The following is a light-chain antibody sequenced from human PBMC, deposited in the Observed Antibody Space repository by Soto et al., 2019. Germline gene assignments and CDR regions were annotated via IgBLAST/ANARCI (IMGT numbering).Light chain of an antibody. V-gene: IGLV2-8*01. CDR1: SSDVGGYDR. J-gene: IGLJ2*01. Sequence: QSALTQPPSASGSPGQSVTISCTGTSSDVGGYDRVSWYQQHPGKVPKLMIYEVSKRPSGVPDRFSASKSGNTASLTVSGLQNEDEADYYRSSYAGSNNYVVFGGGTKLTVL. CDR2: EVS. CDR3: SSYAGSNNYVV.